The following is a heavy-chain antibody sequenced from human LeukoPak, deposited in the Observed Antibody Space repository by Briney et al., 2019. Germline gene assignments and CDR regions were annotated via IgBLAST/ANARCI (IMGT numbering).Heavy chain of an antibody. CDR3: ARLSPPPAAGSNYYYMDV. CDR2: INQDESEK. CDR1: EFTFSRYW. Sequence: GGSLRLSCAASEFTFSRYWMTWVRQAPGKGLEWVATINQDESEKYYVDSMEGRFTISRDNAKDSLYLQMNSLRAEDTAVYYCARLSPPPAAGSNYYYMDVWGKGTTVTVSS. J-gene: IGHJ6*03. D-gene: IGHD6-13*01. V-gene: IGHV3-7*01.